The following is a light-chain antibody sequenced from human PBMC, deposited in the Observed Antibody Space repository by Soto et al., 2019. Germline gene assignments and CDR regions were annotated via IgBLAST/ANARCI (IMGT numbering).Light chain of an antibody. CDR2: EDN. CDR3: QSYASSHQGV. CDR1: SGSIASNY. V-gene: IGLV6-57*02. J-gene: IGLJ2*01. Sequence: NFMLTQPHSVSESPGKTVTISCTGSSGSIASNYVQWYQQRPGSAPTTVIYEDNQRPSGVPDRFSGSIDSSSNSASLTISGLKTEDEADYYCQSYASSHQGVFGGGTKVTVL.